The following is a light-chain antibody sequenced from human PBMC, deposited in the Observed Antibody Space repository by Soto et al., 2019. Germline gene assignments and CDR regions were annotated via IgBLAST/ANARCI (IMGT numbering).Light chain of an antibody. CDR1: QSVGSY. J-gene: IGKJ4*01. Sequence: EIVLTQSPATLSLSPGDRATLSCRASQSVGSYLGWYQQRPGQAPRLLIYDPSNRATGIPARFSGSGSGTDFTLTLSSLGPEDFAVYYCQQRSDWPSTFGGGTKVEIK. CDR2: DPS. V-gene: IGKV3-11*01. CDR3: QQRSDWPST.